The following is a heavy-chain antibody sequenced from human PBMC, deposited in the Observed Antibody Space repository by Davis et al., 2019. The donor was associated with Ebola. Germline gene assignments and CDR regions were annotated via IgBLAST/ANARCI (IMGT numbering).Heavy chain of an antibody. D-gene: IGHD6-19*01. Sequence: PGGSLRLSCKGSGYSFTSYWIGWVRQMPGKGLEWMGIIYPGDSDTRYSPSFQGQVTISADKSISTAYLQWSSLKASDTAMYYCARLLFFSGWTFDLWGRGTLVTVSS. CDR1: GYSFTSYW. J-gene: IGHJ2*01. CDR3: ARLLFFSGWTFDL. V-gene: IGHV5-51*01. CDR2: IYPGDSDT.